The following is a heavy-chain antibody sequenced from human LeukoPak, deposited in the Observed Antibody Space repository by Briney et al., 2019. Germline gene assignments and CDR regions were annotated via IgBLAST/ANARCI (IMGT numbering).Heavy chain of an antibody. CDR1: GGSISSSSYY. J-gene: IGHJ4*02. Sequence: PSETLSLTCTVSGGSISSSSYYWGWIRQPPGKGLEWIGSIYYSGSTYYNPSLKSRVTISVDTSKNQFSLKLSSVTAADTAVYYCARALDYYDSSGYPGRFDYWGQGTLVTVSS. V-gene: IGHV4-39*07. CDR2: IYYSGST. CDR3: ARALDYYDSSGYPGRFDY. D-gene: IGHD3-22*01.